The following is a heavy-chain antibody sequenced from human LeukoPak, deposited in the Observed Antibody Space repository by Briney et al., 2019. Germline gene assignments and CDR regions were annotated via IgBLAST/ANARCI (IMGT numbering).Heavy chain of an antibody. CDR2: ISAYNGNT. V-gene: IGHV1-18*01. Sequence: ASVKVSCKASGYTFTSYGITWVRQAPGQGLEWMGWISAYNGNTKYAQSVQGRGTMTTDTSTSTAYMELRSLRSDDTAVYYCAKIHLNYYDSSGYYYGLDYWGQGTLVTVSS. CDR1: GYTFTSYG. D-gene: IGHD3-22*01. J-gene: IGHJ4*02. CDR3: AKIHLNYYDSSGYYYGLDY.